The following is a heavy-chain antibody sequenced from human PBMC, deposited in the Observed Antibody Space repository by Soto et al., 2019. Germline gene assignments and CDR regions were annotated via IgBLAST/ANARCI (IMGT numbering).Heavy chain of an antibody. CDR2: ISGSGGST. V-gene: IGHV3-23*01. CDR1: GFTFSSYA. Sequence: GGSLRLSCAASGFTFSSYAMSWVRQAPGKGLEWVSAISGSGGSTYYADSVKGRFTISRDNSKNTLYLQMNSLRAEDTAVYYCAKELVPHFMATNSPIDYWGQGTLVTVSS. CDR3: AKELVPHFMATNSPIDY. J-gene: IGHJ4*02. D-gene: IGHD5-12*01.